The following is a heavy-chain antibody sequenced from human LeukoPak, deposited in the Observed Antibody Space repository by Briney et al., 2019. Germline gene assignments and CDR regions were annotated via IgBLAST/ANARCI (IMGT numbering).Heavy chain of an antibody. CDR1: GGSFSSYY. D-gene: IGHD6-13*01. CDR3: ARRNSSSWRRRDAFDI. CDR2: IYYSGST. J-gene: IGHJ3*02. Sequence: PSETLSLTCAVYGGSFSSYYWSWIRQPPGKGLEWIGYIYYSGSTNYNPSLKSRVTISVDTSKNQFSLKLSSVTAADTAVYYCARRNSSSWRRRDAFDIWGQGTMVTVSS. V-gene: IGHV4-59*08.